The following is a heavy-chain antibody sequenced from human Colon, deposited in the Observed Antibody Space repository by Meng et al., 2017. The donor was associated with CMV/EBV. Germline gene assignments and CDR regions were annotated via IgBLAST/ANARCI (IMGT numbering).Heavy chain of an antibody. D-gene: IGHD6-13*01. CDR2: IRQEGSER. CDR3: ARSAIAGDDY. V-gene: IGHV3-7*01. Sequence: SCTASAMIWVRQAPGKGLEWVANIRQEGSERYYVDSVKGRFTISRDNAKHSLYLQMDSLRAEDTAVYYCARSAIAGDDYWGQGTLVTVSS. J-gene: IGHJ4*02. CDR1: SCTASA.